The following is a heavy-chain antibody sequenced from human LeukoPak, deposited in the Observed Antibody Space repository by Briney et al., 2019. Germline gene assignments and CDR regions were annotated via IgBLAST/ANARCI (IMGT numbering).Heavy chain of an antibody. Sequence: PSETLSLTCTVSGGSISSSSYYWGWIRQPPGKGLEWIGSIYYSGSTYYNPSLKSRVTISVDTSKNQFSLKLSSVTAADTAVYYCARDLGQRITGAGATFDYWGQGTLVTVSS. V-gene: IGHV4-39*07. CDR2: IYYSGST. CDR1: GGSISSSSYY. CDR3: ARDLGQRITGAGATFDY. J-gene: IGHJ4*02. D-gene: IGHD1-20*01.